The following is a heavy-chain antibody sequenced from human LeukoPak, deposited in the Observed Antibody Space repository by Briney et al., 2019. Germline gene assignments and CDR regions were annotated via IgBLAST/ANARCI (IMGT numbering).Heavy chain of an antibody. CDR1: GYTFTGYY. V-gene: IGHV1-2*06. D-gene: IGHD3-10*01. J-gene: IGHJ4*02. CDR3: ARDPTLRYYFDY. CDR2: INPNSGGT. Sequence: GASVKVSSKASGYTFTGYYMHWVRQAPGQGLEWMGRINPNSGGTNYAQKFQGRVTMTRDTSISTAYMELSRLRSDDTAVYYCARDPTLRYYFDYWGQGTLVTVSS.